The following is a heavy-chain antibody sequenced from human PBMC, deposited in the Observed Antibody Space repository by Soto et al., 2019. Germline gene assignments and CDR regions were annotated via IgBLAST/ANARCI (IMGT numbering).Heavy chain of an antibody. CDR2: IDWDDDK. D-gene: IGHD3-3*01. V-gene: IGHV2-70*11. J-gene: IGHJ6*02. CDR1: GFSLSTSGMC. Sequence: SGPTLVNPTRTLTLTCTFSGFSLSTSGMCVSWIRQPPGKALEWLARIDWDDDKYYSTSLKTRLTISKDTSKNQVVLRMTNMDPVDTATYYCARIWTLYGMDVWGQGTTVTVSS. CDR3: ARIWTLYGMDV.